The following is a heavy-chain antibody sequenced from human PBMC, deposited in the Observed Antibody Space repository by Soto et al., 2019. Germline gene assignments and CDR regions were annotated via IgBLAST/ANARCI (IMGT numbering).Heavy chain of an antibody. V-gene: IGHV4-59*01. J-gene: IGHJ5*02. CDR1: GYSISSYY. D-gene: IGHD5-12*01. CDR2: IYYSGST. Sequence: QVQLQESGPRLVKPSETLSLTCTVSGYSISSYYWSWIRQPPGKGLEWIGYIYYSGSTNYNPSLQSRVTISVDTPKNQFSLKLTSVTAADTAVYYCARGVATIGPWGQGTLVTVSS. CDR3: ARGVATIGP.